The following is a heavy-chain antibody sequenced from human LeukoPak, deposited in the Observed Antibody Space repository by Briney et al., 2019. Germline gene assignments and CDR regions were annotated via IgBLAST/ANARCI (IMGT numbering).Heavy chain of an antibody. V-gene: IGHV3-21*01. D-gene: IGHD6-13*01. J-gene: IGHJ4*02. Sequence: GGSLRLSCAASGFTFSSYSMNWVRQAPGKGLEWVSSISSSSSYIYYADSVKGRFTISGDNAKNSLYLQMNSLRAEDTAVYYCAREGSSAKGSYFDYWGQGTLVTVSS. CDR2: ISSSSSYI. CDR3: AREGSSAKGSYFDY. CDR1: GFTFSSYS.